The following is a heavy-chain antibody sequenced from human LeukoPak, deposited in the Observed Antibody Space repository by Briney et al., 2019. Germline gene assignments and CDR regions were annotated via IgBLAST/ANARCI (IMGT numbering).Heavy chain of an antibody. Sequence: SQTLSLTCAISGDSVSSNSATWNWIRQSPSRGLEWLGRTYYRSKWFSDYAVSVKSRITISPDTSKNQFSLQLNSVTPEDTAVYHCATSAYFEEYLQHWGQGTLVTVSS. J-gene: IGHJ1*01. CDR2: TYYRSKWFS. CDR1: GDSVSSNSAT. CDR3: ATSAYFEEYLQH. V-gene: IGHV6-1*01. D-gene: IGHD3-9*01.